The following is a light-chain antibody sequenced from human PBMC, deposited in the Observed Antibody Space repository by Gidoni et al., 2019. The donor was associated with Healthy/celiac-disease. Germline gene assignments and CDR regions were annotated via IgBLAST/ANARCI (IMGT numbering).Light chain of an antibody. Sequence: DIQMTQSPSSLSASVGDRVTITCRASQSISSYLNWYQQKPGKAPKLLIYAASSLQSGVPSRFSGSGSGTDFTITSSSLQPEDFATYYCQQSYSTPLTFGGXTKVEIK. CDR2: AAS. CDR1: QSISSY. J-gene: IGKJ4*01. CDR3: QQSYSTPLT. V-gene: IGKV1-39*01.